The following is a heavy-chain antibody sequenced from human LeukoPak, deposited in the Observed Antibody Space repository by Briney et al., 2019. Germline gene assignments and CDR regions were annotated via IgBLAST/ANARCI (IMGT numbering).Heavy chain of an antibody. CDR3: AREGNGETAAAFDI. J-gene: IGHJ3*02. CDR1: GDSVSSNSAA. V-gene: IGHV6-1*01. D-gene: IGHD4-17*01. CDR2: TYYRSKWYN. Sequence: SQTLSLTCAISGDSVSSNSAAWNWIRRSPSSGLEWLGRTYYRSKWYNDYAVSVKSRITINPDTSKNQFSLQLNSVTPEDTAVYYCAREGNGETAAAFDIWGQGTMVTVSS.